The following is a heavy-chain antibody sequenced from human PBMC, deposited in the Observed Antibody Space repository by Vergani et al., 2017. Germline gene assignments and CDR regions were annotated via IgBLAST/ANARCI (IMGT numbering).Heavy chain of an antibody. Sequence: QVQLQESGPGLEKPSQTLSLTCTVSGGSISSGGYYWSWIRQHPGKGLEWIGSMDYNGRAYYTPSLRRRVAISIDTSKMQFSLKLYSLTAADTAIYYCARHVTQDYYNDSDYFDYWGLGTLVTVSS. V-gene: IGHV4-39*01. CDR1: GGSISSGGYY. D-gene: IGHD3-22*01. CDR2: MDYNGRA. CDR3: ARHVTQDYYNDSDYFDY. J-gene: IGHJ4*02.